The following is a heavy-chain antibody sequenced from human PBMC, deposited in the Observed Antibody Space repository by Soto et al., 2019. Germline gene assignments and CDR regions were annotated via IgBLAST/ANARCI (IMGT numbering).Heavy chain of an antibody. CDR2: ITSSSSYI. Sequence: EVQLVESGGGLVKPGGSLRLSCAASGFTFSLYSMIWVRQAPGKGLEWVASITSSSSYIYYEDSLKGRFTISRDNAKNSLFLQLDSLRAEDTAVYFCVRARSTDSGPDYWGQGTLVTVSS. D-gene: IGHD3-22*01. CDR3: VRARSTDSGPDY. J-gene: IGHJ4*02. V-gene: IGHV3-21*01. CDR1: GFTFSLYS.